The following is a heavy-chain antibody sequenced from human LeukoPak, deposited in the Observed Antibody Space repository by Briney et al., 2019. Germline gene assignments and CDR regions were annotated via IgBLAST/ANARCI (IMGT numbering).Heavy chain of an antibody. CDR1: GFTFNNYL. D-gene: IGHD3-10*01. J-gene: IGHJ4*02. Sequence: PGGSLRLSCAASGFTFNNYLMSWVRQAPGKGLEWVSVLFTGGGRTLYADSVKGRFTISGDTSRTTLYLQMHGLRAEDTAVYYCAKECDYSPGHKFDLWGQGTLVTVSS. CDR2: LFTGGGRT. V-gene: IGHV3-23*01. CDR3: AKECDYSPGHKFDL.